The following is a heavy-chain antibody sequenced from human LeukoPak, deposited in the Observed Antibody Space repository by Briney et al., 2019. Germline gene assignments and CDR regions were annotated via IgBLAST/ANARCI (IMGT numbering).Heavy chain of an antibody. Sequence: PGGSLRLSCAASRFTFSSYAMNWVRQAPGKGLEWVSAISASGSSTYYADSVKGRFTISRDNSKNTLYLQMNSLRAEDTAVYYCAKTGLYTYGVNDAFDIWGQGTMVTVSS. D-gene: IGHD5-18*01. CDR2: ISASGSST. J-gene: IGHJ3*02. CDR1: RFTFSSYA. CDR3: AKTGLYTYGVNDAFDI. V-gene: IGHV3-23*01.